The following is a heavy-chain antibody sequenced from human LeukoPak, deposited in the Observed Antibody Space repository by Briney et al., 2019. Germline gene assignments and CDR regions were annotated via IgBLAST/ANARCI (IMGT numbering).Heavy chain of an antibody. Sequence: GGSLRLSCAASGFTFSSYEMNWVRQAPGKGLEWVSYISSSGSTIYYADSVKGRFTISRDNAKNSLYLQMNSLRAEDTAVYYCARLLVYNSGGEAFDHWGQGTLVTVSS. CDR1: GFTFSSYE. V-gene: IGHV3-48*03. CDR3: ARLLVYNSGGEAFDH. CDR2: ISSSGSTI. J-gene: IGHJ4*02. D-gene: IGHD1-20*01.